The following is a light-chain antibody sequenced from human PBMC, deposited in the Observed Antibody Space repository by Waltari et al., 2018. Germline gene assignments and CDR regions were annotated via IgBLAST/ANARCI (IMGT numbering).Light chain of an antibody. J-gene: IGLJ2*01. CDR1: RRDLNGYNY. V-gene: IGLV2-14*01. CDR3: TSYISGTTLVI. Sequence: QSALTQPASVSGSPGQSITISCTGIRRDLNGYNYVSWYQKYPGKAPKLIIYEVANRPSGVSNRFSGSKSGNTASLSISGLQAEDEADYYCTSYISGTTLVIFGGGTKLTVL. CDR2: EVA.